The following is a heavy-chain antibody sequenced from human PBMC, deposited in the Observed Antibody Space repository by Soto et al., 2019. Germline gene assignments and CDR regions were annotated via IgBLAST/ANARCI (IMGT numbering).Heavy chain of an antibody. CDR2: INAGNGNT. V-gene: IGHV1-3*01. Sequence: ASVKVSCKASGYTFTSYAMHWVRQAPGQRLEWMGWINAGNGNTKYSQKFQGRVTITRATSESTAYMELSSLRSEDTAVYYCARDCSSTSCYTRMDVWGQGTTVTAP. D-gene: IGHD2-2*02. J-gene: IGHJ6*02. CDR1: GYTFTSYA. CDR3: ARDCSSTSCYTRMDV.